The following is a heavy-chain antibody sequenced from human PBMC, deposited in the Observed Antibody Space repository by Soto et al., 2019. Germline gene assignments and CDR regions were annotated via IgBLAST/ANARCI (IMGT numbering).Heavy chain of an antibody. Sequence: QVQLVQSGAEVKKPGASVKVSCKASGYTFTSYGISWVRQAPGQGFEWMGWISAYNGNTNSAQKLQGRVTMTTDSSTSTAYMELRGLRSDDTAVYYWARVGTHSRPGGVDYWGQGTLVTVSS. V-gene: IGHV1-18*01. CDR1: GYTFTSYG. CDR3: ARVGTHSRPGGVDY. J-gene: IGHJ4*02. D-gene: IGHD7-27*01. CDR2: ISAYNGNT.